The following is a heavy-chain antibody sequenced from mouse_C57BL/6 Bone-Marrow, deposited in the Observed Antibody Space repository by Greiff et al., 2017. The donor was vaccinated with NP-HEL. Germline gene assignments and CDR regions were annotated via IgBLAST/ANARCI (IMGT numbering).Heavy chain of an antibody. D-gene: IGHD2-3*01. CDR3: ATDGYKWAMEY. V-gene: IGHV1-81*01. J-gene: IGHJ4*01. Sequence: QVQLQQPGAELARPGASVKLSCKASGYTFTSYCISWVKQRTGQGLEWIGEIYPTSGNTYYNEKFKGKATLTADKSSSTAYMELRSLTSEDSAVYFCATDGYKWAMEYWGQGTSVTVAS. CDR1: GYTFTSYC. CDR2: IYPTSGNT.